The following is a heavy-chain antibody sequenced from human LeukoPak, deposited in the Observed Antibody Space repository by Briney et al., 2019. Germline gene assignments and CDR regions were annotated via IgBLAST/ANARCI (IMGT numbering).Heavy chain of an antibody. Sequence: GGSVSFTCAASGFTFSDYNMSWIRQAPGKGLEWVSYISSNGINTNYADAVQGRLTISRANAKHSLYLQMNSLRAEDTAVYYCARASDASDIWGQATMVTVSS. V-gene: IGHV3-11*03. D-gene: IGHD5-12*01. CDR1: GFTFSDYN. J-gene: IGHJ3*02. CDR3: ARASDASDI. CDR2: ISSNGINT.